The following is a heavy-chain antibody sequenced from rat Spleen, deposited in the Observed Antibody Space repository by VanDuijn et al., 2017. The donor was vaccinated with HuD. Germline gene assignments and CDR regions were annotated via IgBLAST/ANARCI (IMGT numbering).Heavy chain of an antibody. V-gene: IGHV5-7*01. CDR2: ISYDGSST. CDR3: TSPQLQ. D-gene: IGHD3-4*01. Sequence: EVQLVESGGGLVQPGRSLKLSCAASGFTFSDYNMAWVRQAPKKGLEWVATISYDGSSTYYRDSVKGRFTISRDNAKSTLYLQMNSLRSEDTATYYCTSPQLQWGQGTLVTVSS. J-gene: IGHJ3*01. CDR1: GFTFSDYN.